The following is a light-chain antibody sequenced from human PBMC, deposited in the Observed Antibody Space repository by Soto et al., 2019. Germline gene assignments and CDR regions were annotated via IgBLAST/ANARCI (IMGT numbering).Light chain of an antibody. J-gene: IGKJ4*01. V-gene: IGKV3-15*01. Sequence: EVVMTQSPATLSLSPGERATLSCMASQSVSSSYLAWYQQKPGQAPRLLIFATSTRATGIPARFSGSGSGTEFTLTISSLQSEDFAVYYCQQYNNWPLTFGGGTKVDI. CDR1: QSVSSSY. CDR2: ATS. CDR3: QQYNNWPLT.